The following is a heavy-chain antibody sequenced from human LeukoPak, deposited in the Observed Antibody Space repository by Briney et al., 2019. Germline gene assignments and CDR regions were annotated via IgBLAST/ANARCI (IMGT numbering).Heavy chain of an antibody. J-gene: IGHJ4*02. Sequence: GGSLRLSCAASGFAFRDYWMNWVRQAPGKGLEWVANINLGGSVILYVDSVKGRFTASGDNAENSVSLQMNSLRAEDTAVYYCAAWGLHNYWGQGTLVTVSS. V-gene: IGHV3-7*01. CDR2: INLGGSVI. D-gene: IGHD7-27*01. CDR1: GFAFRDYW. CDR3: AAWGLHNY.